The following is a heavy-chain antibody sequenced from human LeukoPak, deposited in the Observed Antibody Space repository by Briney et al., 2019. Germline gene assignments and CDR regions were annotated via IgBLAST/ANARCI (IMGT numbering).Heavy chain of an antibody. V-gene: IGHV3-23*01. CDR2: ITGSGTNR. D-gene: IGHD3-9*01. J-gene: IGHJ4*02. CDR1: GFTFSNYA. Sequence: GGSLRLSCVASGFTFSNYAMSWVRQAPGKGLEWVSAITGSGTNRCYADSLKGRFTTSRDNSKNTVFLQMNSLRHEDTAIYCCVIWGDYVVLTGYYVPDYWGQGTLVTVAS. CDR3: VIWGDYVVLTGYYVPDY.